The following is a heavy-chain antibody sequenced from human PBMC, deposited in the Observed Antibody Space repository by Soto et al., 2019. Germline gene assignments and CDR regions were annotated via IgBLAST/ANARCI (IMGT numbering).Heavy chain of an antibody. D-gene: IGHD2-15*01. V-gene: IGHV3-23*01. J-gene: IGHJ3*02. CDR2: IRDGGEST. Sequence: EVQLLESGGGLVQPGESLRLSCAVSGFIFGNYMMTWVRQAPGKGLEWVSTIRDGGESTYYADSVKGRFTISRDNSKNTSYLQMDSLVVEDTAVYYCAPHVHCSGGSCHYDAFDIRGQGTMVTVSS. CDR3: APHVHCSGGSCHYDAFDI. CDR1: GFIFGNYM.